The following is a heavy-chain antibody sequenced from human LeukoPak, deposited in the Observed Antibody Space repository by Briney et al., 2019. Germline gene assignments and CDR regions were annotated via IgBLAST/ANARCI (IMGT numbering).Heavy chain of an antibody. D-gene: IGHD2-2*02. CDR3: AKEGCTGTNCYINC. Sequence: GGSLRLSCAASGFTFRDYAMSWVRQTPGKGLEWVSVIGGSGGSTYYADSVKGRFTISRDDSKNTLYPQMNSLRAEDTAVYHCAKEGCTGTNCYINCWGQGTLVTVSS. CDR1: GFTFRDYA. V-gene: IGHV3-23*01. J-gene: IGHJ4*02. CDR2: IGGSGGST.